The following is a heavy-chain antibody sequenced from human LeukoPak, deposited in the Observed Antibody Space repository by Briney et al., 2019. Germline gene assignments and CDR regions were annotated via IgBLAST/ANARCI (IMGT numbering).Heavy chain of an antibody. D-gene: IGHD5-24*01. Sequence: SQTLSLTCTVSGGSTSSVGNSWSWFPQHPGKGLEWIGYIYYSGSTYYNPSLKSRVTISVDTSKNQFSLKLSSVTAADTAVYYCARERLQRNFDYWGQGTLVTVSS. J-gene: IGHJ4*02. V-gene: IGHV4-31*03. CDR3: ARERLQRNFDY. CDR1: GGSTSSVGNS. CDR2: IYYSGST.